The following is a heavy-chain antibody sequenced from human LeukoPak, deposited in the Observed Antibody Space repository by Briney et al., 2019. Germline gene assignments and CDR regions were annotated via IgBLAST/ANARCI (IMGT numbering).Heavy chain of an antibody. Sequence: ASVKVSCKASGYTFTSYYMHWVRQAPGQGLEWMGIINPSGGSTSCAQKFQGRVTMTRDMSTSTVYMELSSLRSEDTAVYYCAKTQQPEEYFDYWGQGTLVTVSS. V-gene: IGHV1-46*01. CDR1: GYTFTSYY. CDR2: INPSGGST. CDR3: AKTQQPEEYFDY. D-gene: IGHD6-13*01. J-gene: IGHJ4*02.